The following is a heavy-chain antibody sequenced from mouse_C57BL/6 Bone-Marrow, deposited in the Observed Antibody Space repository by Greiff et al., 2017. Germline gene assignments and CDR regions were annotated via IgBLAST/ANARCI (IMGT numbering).Heavy chain of an antibody. D-gene: IGHD2-3*01. CDR2: IDPENGDT. CDR3: TAWSMSARGRSYGYFDV. CDR1: GFTIKDDY. Sequence: EVQGVESGAELVRPGASVKLSCTASGFTIKDDYMHWVKQRPEQGLEWIGWIDPENGDTEYASKFQGKATITAATSSNTAYLQLSRLTSEDTAVYNCTAWSMSARGRSYGYFDVWGTGTTVTVSS. J-gene: IGHJ1*03. V-gene: IGHV14-4*01.